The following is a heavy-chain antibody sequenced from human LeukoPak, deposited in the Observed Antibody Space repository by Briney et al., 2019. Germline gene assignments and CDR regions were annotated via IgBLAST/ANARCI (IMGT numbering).Heavy chain of an antibody. V-gene: IGHV1-18*01. CDR3: ARDSLQLWSDDAFDI. D-gene: IGHD5-18*01. J-gene: IGHJ3*02. Sequence: ASVKVSCKASGYTFTSYGISWVRQAPGQGLEWIGWISAYNGNTNYAQKRQGRVTMTTDTSTSTAYMALRSLRSDDTAVYYCARDSLQLWSDDAFDIWGQGTMVTVSS. CDR2: ISAYNGNT. CDR1: GYTFTSYG.